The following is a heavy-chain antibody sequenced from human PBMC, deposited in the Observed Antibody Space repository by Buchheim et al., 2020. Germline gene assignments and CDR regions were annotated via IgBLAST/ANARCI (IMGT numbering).Heavy chain of an antibody. V-gene: IGHV3-48*03. CDR3: ARVRYTYGYLGYLDY. D-gene: IGHD5-18*01. J-gene: IGHJ4*02. CDR2: ISSSAGTI. CDR1: EFTFSSYE. Sequence: EVQLVESGGGLVQPGGSLRLSCAASEFTFSSYEMNWVRQAPGKGLEWVSYISSSAGTIYYVDSVQGRFTISRDNAKNSLYLQMNSLRAEDTAVYYCARVRYTYGYLGYLDYWGQGTL.